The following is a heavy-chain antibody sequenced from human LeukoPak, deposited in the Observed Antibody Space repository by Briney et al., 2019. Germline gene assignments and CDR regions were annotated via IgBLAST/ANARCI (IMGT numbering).Heavy chain of an antibody. V-gene: IGHV4-39*07. J-gene: IGHJ5*02. CDR2: IYYTGNT. CDR1: GDSISSISYF. Sequence: SETLSLTCTVSGDSISSISYFWGWIRQPPGKGLEWIGSIYYTGNTHYNPSLKSRATISAATSKTQFSLNVQSVTAADTAVYFCARGYNWNDELARWGQGTLVTVSS. D-gene: IGHD1-1*01. CDR3: ARGYNWNDELAR.